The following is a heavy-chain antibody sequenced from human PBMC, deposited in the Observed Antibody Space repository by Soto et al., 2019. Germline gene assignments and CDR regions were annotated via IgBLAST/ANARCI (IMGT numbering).Heavy chain of an antibody. D-gene: IGHD2-2*01. CDR3: AIRTGQLAIISEFDGDWFFEI. CDR2: INPDSGGT. CDR1: GYTFTDYY. Sequence: QEQLVQSGAEVKKPGASQKVSCKASGYTFTDYYIHWVRQAPGQGLEWVGWINPDSGGTNLAQRFQGRVTMTSDTSINTAYMELSSLRSDDTAVYYCAIRTGQLAIISEFDGDWFFEIWGRGTLVTVSS. J-gene: IGHJ2*01. V-gene: IGHV1-2*02.